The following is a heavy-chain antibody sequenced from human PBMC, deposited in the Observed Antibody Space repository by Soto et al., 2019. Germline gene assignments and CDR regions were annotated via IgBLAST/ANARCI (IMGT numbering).Heavy chain of an antibody. J-gene: IGHJ4*02. CDR1: GFTFSSYW. CDR3: SRASLGDSSGWHIY. Sequence: PGGSLRLSCSASGFTFSSYWMHWVRQAPGNGLVWVARINSDGSSTSYADSVKGRFTISRDNAKNTLYLQMNSLRAEYTAVYYCSRASLGDSSGWHIYWGQRTLITRSS. CDR2: INSDGSST. D-gene: IGHD6-19*01. V-gene: IGHV3-74*01.